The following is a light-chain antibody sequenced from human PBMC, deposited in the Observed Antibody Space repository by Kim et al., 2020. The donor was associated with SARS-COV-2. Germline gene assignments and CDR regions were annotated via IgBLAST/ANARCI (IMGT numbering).Light chain of an antibody. Sequence: SASPGETVTLSCRATESVGTSLAWYQQRPGQAPTLLIYGASTRATGIPARFTGSGSGSQFTLTIRGLQSEDFAVYHCHQYHTWPYSFGRGTKLEI. J-gene: IGKJ2*03. CDR2: GAS. CDR3: HQYHTWPYS. CDR1: ESVGTS. V-gene: IGKV3-15*01.